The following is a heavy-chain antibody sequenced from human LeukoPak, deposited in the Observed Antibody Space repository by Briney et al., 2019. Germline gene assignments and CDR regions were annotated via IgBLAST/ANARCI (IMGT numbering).Heavy chain of an antibody. CDR3: AREDDWNYEDY. J-gene: IGHJ4*02. V-gene: IGHV3-7*01. D-gene: IGHD1-7*01. CDR2: IKQDGSEK. CDR1: GFTFSSYS. Sequence: GGSLRLSCAASGFTFSSYSMNWVRQAPGKGLEWVANIKQDGSEKYYVNSVKGRSTISRDDAKNSLYLQMNSLRAEDTAIYYCAREDDWNYEDYWGQGTLVTVSS.